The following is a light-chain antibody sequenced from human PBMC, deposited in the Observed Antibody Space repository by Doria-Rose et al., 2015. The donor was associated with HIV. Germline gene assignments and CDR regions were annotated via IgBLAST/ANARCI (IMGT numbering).Light chain of an antibody. J-gene: IGKJ1*01. CDR2: DGS. CDR3: HQYGTSWT. V-gene: IGKV3-20*01. CDR1: QSFSSTY. Sequence: TQSPGTLSLSPGERAILSCRASQSFSSTYLAWCQQKPGQAPSLLIYDGSTRATGIPDRFSASGSGTDFTLTINRLEPEDFALYYRHQYGTSWTFGQGTKVEI.